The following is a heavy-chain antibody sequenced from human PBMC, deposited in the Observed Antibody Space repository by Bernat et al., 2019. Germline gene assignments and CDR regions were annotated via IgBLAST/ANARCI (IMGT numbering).Heavy chain of an antibody. CDR2: ISYDGSNK. Sequence: QVQLVESGGGVVQPGRSLRLSCAASGSTFSSYAMHWVRQAPGKGLEWVAVISYDGSNKYYADSVKGRFTISRDNSKNTLYLQMNSLRAEDTAVYYCARDLPPIMITFGGGSAFDIWGQGTMVTVSS. CDR1: GSTFSSYA. J-gene: IGHJ3*02. V-gene: IGHV3-30-3*01. CDR3: ARDLPPIMITFGGGSAFDI. D-gene: IGHD3-16*01.